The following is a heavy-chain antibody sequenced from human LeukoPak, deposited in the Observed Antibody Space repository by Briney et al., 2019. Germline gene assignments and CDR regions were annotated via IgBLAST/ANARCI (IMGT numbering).Heavy chain of an antibody. Sequence: PGRSLRLSCAASGFPFSSYGMHWARQAPGKGLEWVAVLSYDGSNEYYADSVKGRFTISRDNSKNTLYLQMNSLRAEDTAMYYCVGASAEGYFDSWGQGTLVTVSA. J-gene: IGHJ4*02. V-gene: IGHV3-30*03. CDR3: VGASAEGYFDS. CDR1: GFPFSSYG. D-gene: IGHD2-2*01. CDR2: LSYDGSNE.